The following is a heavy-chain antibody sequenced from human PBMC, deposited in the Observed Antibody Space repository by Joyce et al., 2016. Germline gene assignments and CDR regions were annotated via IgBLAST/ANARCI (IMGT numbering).Heavy chain of an antibody. Sequence: QVQLQESGSGLVKPSQTLSLLCAVSGDFMGSGSYSWGWLRQPPGKGLEWIVYIYHSGRTYYNTSLNSRVTISVDTSKNQFSLKLSSVTAADTAVYYCARALDYYDSGYFDQWGQGTLVSVSS. V-gene: IGHV4-30-2*01. CDR2: IYHSGRT. CDR1: GDFMGSGSYS. D-gene: IGHD3-10*01. CDR3: ARALDYYDSGYFDQ. J-gene: IGHJ4*02.